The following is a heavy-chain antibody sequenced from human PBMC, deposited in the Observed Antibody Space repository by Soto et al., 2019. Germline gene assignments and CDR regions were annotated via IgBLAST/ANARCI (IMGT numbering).Heavy chain of an antibody. CDR1: GFSFSNYW. D-gene: IGHD5-18*01. CDR2: IKTDGSST. V-gene: IGHV3-74*01. Sequence: EVQLVESGGGLVQPGGSLRLSCAASGFSFSNYWIHWVRQAPGKGLVWVSRIKTDGSSTDYAASVKGRITISRDNAKNTLYLQMSSVAAEDTAVYYCAKREGNTYGLFHWGQGTLVTVSS. CDR3: AKREGNTYGLFH. J-gene: IGHJ4*02.